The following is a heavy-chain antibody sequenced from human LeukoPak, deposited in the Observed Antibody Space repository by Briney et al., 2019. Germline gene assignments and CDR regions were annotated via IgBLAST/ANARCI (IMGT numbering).Heavy chain of an antibody. V-gene: IGHV4-39*02. D-gene: IGHD2-2*01. J-gene: IGHJ4*02. CDR1: GGPISSGNYY. CDR2: IDYAGNT. Sequence: SETLSLTCSVSGGPISSGNYYWGWIRQPPGKGLEWIASIDYAGNTYYNPSLKSRVTISVDTSKNHFSLKLKSVTAADTTVYHCARRSKTYTGAYQTPFDYWGQGTLVAVSS. CDR3: ARRSKTYTGAYQTPFDY.